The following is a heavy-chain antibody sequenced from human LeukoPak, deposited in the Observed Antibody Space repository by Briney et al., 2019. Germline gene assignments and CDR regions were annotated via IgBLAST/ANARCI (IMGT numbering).Heavy chain of an antibody. J-gene: IGHJ5*02. Sequence: PGGSLRLSCAASGFTFTGYSMNWVRQAPGKGLEWVSYIGSTTSYTNYADSVKGRFTISRDNAKNSLYLQMNSLRAEDTAVYYCARGTDIRAGWFDPWGQGTLVTVSS. CDR1: GFTFTGYS. V-gene: IGHV3-21*05. D-gene: IGHD2-15*01. CDR3: ARGTDIRAGWFDP. CDR2: IGSTTSYT.